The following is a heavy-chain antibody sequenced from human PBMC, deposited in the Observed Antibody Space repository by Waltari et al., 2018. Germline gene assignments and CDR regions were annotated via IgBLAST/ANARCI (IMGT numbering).Heavy chain of an antibody. Sequence: EVQLVESGGGLVKPGGSLRLSCAASGFTFSSYSMNWVRQAPGKGLEWVSSISSSSSYIYYADSVKGRFIISRDNAKNSLYLQMNSLRAEDTAVYYCARGYCSGGSCYSGWYYYYGMDVWGQGTTVTVSS. CDR1: GFTFSSYS. J-gene: IGHJ6*02. CDR3: ARGYCSGGSCYSGWYYYYGMDV. D-gene: IGHD2-15*01. CDR2: ISSSSSYI. V-gene: IGHV3-21*01.